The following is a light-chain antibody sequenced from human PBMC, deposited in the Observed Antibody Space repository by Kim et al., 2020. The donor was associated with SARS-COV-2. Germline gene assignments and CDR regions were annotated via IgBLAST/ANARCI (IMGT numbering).Light chain of an antibody. V-gene: IGKV3-20*01. Sequence: SPGERPTLPCRASQSVSSSYLAGYQQNPGKPPRLLIYVASSRATGFPDRLGARGFGTDFTSTIRSWEPEDLAGYYGQQYGSSPHTFVEGTK. CDR2: VAS. J-gene: IGKJ4*02. CDR1: QSVSSSY. CDR3: QQYGSSPHT.